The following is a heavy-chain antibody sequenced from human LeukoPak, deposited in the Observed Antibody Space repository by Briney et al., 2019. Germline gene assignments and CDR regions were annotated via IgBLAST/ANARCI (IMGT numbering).Heavy chain of an antibody. D-gene: IGHD6-13*01. V-gene: IGHV1-18*03. J-gene: IGHJ5*02. CDR1: GYSLTSYG. Sequence: GASVKVSCKATGYSLTSYGISWVRQAPGQGLEWMGWISAYNGNTNYAQKLQGRVTMTTDTSTSTAYMELRSLRSEDMAVYYCARDGGYSSSWYLSYWFDPWGQGTLVTVSS. CDR3: ARDGGYSSSWYLSYWFDP. CDR2: ISAYNGNT.